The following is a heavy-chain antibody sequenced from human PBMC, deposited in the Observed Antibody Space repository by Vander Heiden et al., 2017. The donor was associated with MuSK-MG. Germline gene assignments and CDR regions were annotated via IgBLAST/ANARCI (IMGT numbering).Heavy chain of an antibody. Sequence: EVQLVESGGGLVQPGGSLRLSCAASGFTLSSYWMSWVRQAPGKGLEWVANINQDGSEKYYVDSVKGRFTISRDNAKNSLYLQMNSLRAEDTAVYYCARDWPFEYWGQGALVTVSS. CDR1: GFTLSSYW. CDR3: ARDWPFEY. CDR2: INQDGSEK. J-gene: IGHJ4*02. V-gene: IGHV3-7*01.